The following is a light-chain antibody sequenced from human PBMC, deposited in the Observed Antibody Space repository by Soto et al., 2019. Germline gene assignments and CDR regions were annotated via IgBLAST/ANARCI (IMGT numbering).Light chain of an antibody. CDR3: QQDGSSPPP. CDR1: QSVTTNY. CDR2: GAS. V-gene: IGKV3-20*01. Sequence: EIVLTQSPGTLSLSPGERASLYCRASQSVTTNYLAWYQKRSGLPPRLLIYGASNRATAIADRFSGSGSGTDFTLTISRLEPEDFAVYYCQQDGSSPPPFCQGTKVDIK. J-gene: IGKJ1*01.